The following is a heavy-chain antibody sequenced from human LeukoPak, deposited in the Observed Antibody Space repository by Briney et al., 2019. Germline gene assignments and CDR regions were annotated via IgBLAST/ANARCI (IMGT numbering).Heavy chain of an antibody. J-gene: IGHJ6*02. D-gene: IGHD1-26*01. CDR1: GGSISTFY. Sequence: SETLSLTCTVSGGSISTFYWSWIRQPPGKGLEWTGYIYYSGSTSYNPSLKSRLTISVDTSKNQFSLRLSSVTAADTAVYYCARDRDIGTYYYYYGMDVWGQGTTVTVSS. V-gene: IGHV4-59*01. CDR2: IYYSGST. CDR3: ARDRDIGTYYYYYGMDV.